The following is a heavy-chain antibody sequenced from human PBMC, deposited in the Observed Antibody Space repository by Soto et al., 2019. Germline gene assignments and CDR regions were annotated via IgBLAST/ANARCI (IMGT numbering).Heavy chain of an antibody. V-gene: IGHV1-58*02. D-gene: IGHD1-26*01. Sequence: SVKVSCKASGFTFTSSAMQWVRQARGQRLEWIGWIVVGSGNTNYAQKFQERVTITGDMSTSTAYMELSSLRSEDTAVYYCAAGSGSYSSFDYWGQGTLVTVSS. CDR3: AAGSGSYSSFDY. CDR1: GFTFTSSA. CDR2: IVVGSGNT. J-gene: IGHJ4*02.